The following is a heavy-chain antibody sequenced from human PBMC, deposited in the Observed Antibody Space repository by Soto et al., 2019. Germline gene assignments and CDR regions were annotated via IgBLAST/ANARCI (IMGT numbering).Heavy chain of an antibody. J-gene: IGHJ6*02. Sequence: ASANGDSSVACCTFSDVSARCGRQAPGEGLEWMGGFDPEEDETIYAQKFKGRVAMTEDTSTDTAYMALSSLRSEDTAMYYCATAGGFGKWGDPRTFFYGMAVWGQGTAVTVSS. CDR2: FDPEEDET. CDR3: ATAGGFGKWGDPRTFFYGMAV. V-gene: IGHV1-24*01. CDR1: CCTFSDVS. D-gene: IGHD1-26*01.